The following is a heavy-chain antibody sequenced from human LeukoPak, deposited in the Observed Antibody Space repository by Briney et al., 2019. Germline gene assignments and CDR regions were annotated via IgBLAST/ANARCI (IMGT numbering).Heavy chain of an antibody. CDR1: GFTFRNYG. V-gene: IGHV3-33*06. D-gene: IGHD3-22*01. Sequence: GGSLRLSCAASGFTFRNYGMHWVRQAPGKGLEWVALIWYDGSNQDYADSVRGRFTVSRDNSKNTLYLQMNSLRAEDTAVYYCAKARGIYDNTGPDYWGQGTLVTVSS. CDR3: AKARGIYDNTGPDY. J-gene: IGHJ4*02. CDR2: IWYDGSNQ.